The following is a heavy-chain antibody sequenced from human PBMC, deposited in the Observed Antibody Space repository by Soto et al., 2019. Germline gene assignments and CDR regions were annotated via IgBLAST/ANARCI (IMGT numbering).Heavy chain of an antibody. CDR3: AKDELRTSWYEFDY. D-gene: IGHD6-13*01. Sequence: PGGSLRLSCASSGFIFSSYAMSWVRQAPGKGLEWVSGISSSGGSTYYADSVKGRFTISRDNSKNTLYLQMNSLRGEDTAVYYCAKDELRTSWYEFDYWGQGTMVTVSS. V-gene: IGHV3-23*01. J-gene: IGHJ4*02. CDR1: GFIFSSYA. CDR2: ISSSGGST.